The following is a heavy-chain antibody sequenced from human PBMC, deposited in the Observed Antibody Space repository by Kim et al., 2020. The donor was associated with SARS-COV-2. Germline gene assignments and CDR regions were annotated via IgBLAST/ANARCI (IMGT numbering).Heavy chain of an antibody. V-gene: IGHV1-58*01. CDR3: AAASWGSYGDYVGGMDV. D-gene: IGHD4-17*01. Sequence: SVKVSCKASGFTFTSSAVQWVRQARGQRLEWIGWIVVGSGNTNYAQKFQERVTITRDMSTSTAYMELSSLRSEDTAVYYCAAASWGSYGDYVGGMDVWGQGTTVTVSS. CDR1: GFTFTSSA. CDR2: IVVGSGNT. J-gene: IGHJ6*02.